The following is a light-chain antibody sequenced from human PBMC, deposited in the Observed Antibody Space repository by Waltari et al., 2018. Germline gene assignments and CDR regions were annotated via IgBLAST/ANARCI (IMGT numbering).Light chain of an antibody. V-gene: IGKV1-39*01. J-gene: IGKJ1*01. CDR2: ATS. Sequence: DIQMTQSPSSLSASVGDRVTITCRASQSIDTFLNWYQQKPGKAPKLLIYATSTLQSGVPARFRGGGSETDFTLTIRSLQRDDFATYYCQQSYSTPRTFGQGTKVEIK. CDR1: QSIDTF. CDR3: QQSYSTPRT.